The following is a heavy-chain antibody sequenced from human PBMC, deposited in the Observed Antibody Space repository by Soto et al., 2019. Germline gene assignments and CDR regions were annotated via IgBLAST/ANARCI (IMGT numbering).Heavy chain of an antibody. D-gene: IGHD3-10*01. J-gene: IGHJ4*02. CDR3: AKDRKRGRDRMVRGVIDY. CDR2: ISGSGGST. V-gene: IGHV3-23*01. CDR1: GFTFSSYA. Sequence: GGSLRLSCAASGFTFSSYAMSWVRQAPGKGLEWVSAISGSGGSTYYADSVKGRFTISRDNSKNTLYLQMNSLRAEDTAVYYCAKDRKRGRDRMVRGVIDYWGQGTLVTVSS.